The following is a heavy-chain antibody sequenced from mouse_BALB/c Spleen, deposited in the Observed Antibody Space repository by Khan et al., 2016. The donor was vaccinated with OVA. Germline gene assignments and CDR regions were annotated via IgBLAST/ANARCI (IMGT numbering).Heavy chain of an antibody. CDR3: TRWSYWFAY. CDR1: GYTFTSYW. D-gene: IGHD2-12*01. V-gene: IGHV1S22*01. Sequence: LQQPGSELVRPGASVKLSCKASGYTFTSYWMHWVTQRPGQGLEWIGDIYPGSGSTHYDEKFKSKATLTVDTSSSTAYMQLSSLTSEDSAVYYCTRWSYWFAYWGQGTLVTVSA. J-gene: IGHJ3*01. CDR2: IYPGSGST.